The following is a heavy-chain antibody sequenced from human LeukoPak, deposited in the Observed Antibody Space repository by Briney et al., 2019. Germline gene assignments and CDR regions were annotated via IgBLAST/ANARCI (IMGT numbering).Heavy chain of an antibody. D-gene: IGHD5-18*01. Sequence: ASVKVSCKASGYTFTDFGISWVRQAPGQGLEWMGWISAYNGDTNYAQKLQGRVTMTTDTSTSTAYMELRSLRSDDTAVYYCARDGFRIQLWFSFDYWGQGTLVTVSS. V-gene: IGHV1-18*01. J-gene: IGHJ4*02. CDR2: ISAYNGDT. CDR1: GYTFTDFG. CDR3: ARDGFRIQLWFSFDY.